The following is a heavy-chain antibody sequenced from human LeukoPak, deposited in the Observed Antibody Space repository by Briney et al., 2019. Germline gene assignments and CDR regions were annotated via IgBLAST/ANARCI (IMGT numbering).Heavy chain of an antibody. CDR3: ARGPITITMVRGGYYMDV. CDR2: ISGYNGKT. Sequence: GASVKVSCKASGYTYTNYPIHWVRQAPGQGLEWMGWISGYNGKTNYAQKLQDRVTTTTDTSTSTAYMELRSLRSDDTAVYYCARGPITITMVRGGYYMDVWGKGTTVTISS. J-gene: IGHJ6*03. V-gene: IGHV1-18*01. CDR1: GYTYTNYP. D-gene: IGHD3-10*01.